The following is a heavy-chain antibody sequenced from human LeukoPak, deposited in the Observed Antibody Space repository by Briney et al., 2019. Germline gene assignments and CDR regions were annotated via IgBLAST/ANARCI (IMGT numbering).Heavy chain of an antibody. D-gene: IGHD3-9*01. CDR2: INHSGST. J-gene: IGHJ4*02. CDR3: ASEDTIFTTGYNNN. V-gene: IGHV4-34*01. Sequence: KASETLSLTCAVYGGSFSGYYWSWIRQPPGKGLEWIGEINHSGSTNYNPSLKSRVTISIDTSKNQFSLKLSSVAAADTAVYYCASEDTIFTTGYNNNWGQGTLVTVSS. CDR1: GGSFSGYY.